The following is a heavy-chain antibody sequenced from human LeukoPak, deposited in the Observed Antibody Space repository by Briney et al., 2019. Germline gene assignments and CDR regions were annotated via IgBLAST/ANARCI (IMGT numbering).Heavy chain of an antibody. V-gene: IGHV3-9*01. D-gene: IGHD3-10*01. CDR2: ISWNSGSI. CDR3: VSGRYGSGCEIFDY. CDR1: GFTFYDYA. J-gene: IGHJ4*02. Sequence: GGSLRLSCAASGFTFYDYAMHWVRHAPGKGLEWVSGISWNSGSIDYADSVKGRFTISRDNAKNSLYLQMNSLRAEDTALYYCVSGRYGSGCEIFDYWGQGTLVTVSS.